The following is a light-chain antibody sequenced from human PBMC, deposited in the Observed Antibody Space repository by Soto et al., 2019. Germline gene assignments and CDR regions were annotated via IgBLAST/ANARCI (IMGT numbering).Light chain of an antibody. CDR1: QSVRSNC. CDR2: GAS. V-gene: IGKV3-20*01. Sequence: ESVLTQSPGTLSMSPGESATLSCRASQSVRSNCLAWYQQKPGQAPRLLIYGASNSATGIPDRFSGSGSGTDFTLTISRLEPEECAVYYGQQYGSSPQTVGQGTRLDIE. J-gene: IGKJ5*01. CDR3: QQYGSSPQT.